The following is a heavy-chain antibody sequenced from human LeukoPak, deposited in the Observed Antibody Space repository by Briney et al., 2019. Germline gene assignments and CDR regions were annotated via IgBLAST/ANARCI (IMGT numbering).Heavy chain of an antibody. J-gene: IGHJ4*02. CDR1: GGSFSGYY. D-gene: IGHD6-13*01. V-gene: IGHV4-34*01. CDR2: INHSGST. Sequence: SETLSLTCAVYGGSFSGYYWSWIRQPPGKGLEWIGEINHSGSTNYNPSLKSRVTISVDTSKNQFSLKLSSVTAADTAVYYCARVGIAFHFDYWGQGTLVTVSS. CDR3: ARVGIAFHFDY.